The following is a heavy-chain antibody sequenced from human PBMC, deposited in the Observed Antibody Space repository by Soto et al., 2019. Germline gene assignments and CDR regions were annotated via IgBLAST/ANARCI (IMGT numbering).Heavy chain of an antibody. CDR2: ISGGGVNP. J-gene: IGHJ6*02. CDR1: GFSFDDYA. CDR3: EKERFEGGSNGLDV. Sequence: EVQLLESGGGSVQPGGSLRLSCTASGFSFDDYAMSWVRQAPGKGLEWVSSISGGGVNPYYADSVMGRFTISRDNSKKMLFMQMNSLSAEDTAVYYCEKERFEGGSNGLDVWGQGTTVTVSS. V-gene: IGHV3-23*01. D-gene: IGHD3-9*01.